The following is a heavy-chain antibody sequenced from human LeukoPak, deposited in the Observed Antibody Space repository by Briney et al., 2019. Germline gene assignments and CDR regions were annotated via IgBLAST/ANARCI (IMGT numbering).Heavy chain of an antibody. CDR2: ISGSGAST. D-gene: IGHD6-19*01. CDR1: GFTFRSYA. V-gene: IGHV3-23*01. CDR3: AKDQYSSGLNWFDP. J-gene: IGHJ5*02. Sequence: GGSLRLSCAASGFTFRSYAMSWVRQAPGKGLEWVSAISGSGASTYYADSVKGRFTISRDSSKNTVFLQMNSLRAEDTAIYYCAKDQYSSGLNWFDPWRQGTLVTVSS.